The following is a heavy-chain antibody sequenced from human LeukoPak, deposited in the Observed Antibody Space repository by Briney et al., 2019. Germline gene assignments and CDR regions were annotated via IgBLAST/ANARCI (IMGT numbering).Heavy chain of an antibody. CDR3: ARGRAIVKAFDI. Sequence: ASVKVSCKASGYTFTSYGINWVRQATGQGLEWMGWMNPNSGNTGYAQKFQGRVTMTRNTSISTAYMELSSLRSEDTAVYYCARGRAIVKAFDIWGQGTMVTVSS. V-gene: IGHV1-8*02. CDR1: GYTFTSYG. D-gene: IGHD3-22*01. J-gene: IGHJ3*02. CDR2: MNPNSGNT.